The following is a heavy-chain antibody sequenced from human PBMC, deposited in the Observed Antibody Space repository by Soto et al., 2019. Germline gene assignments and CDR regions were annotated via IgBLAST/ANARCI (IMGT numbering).Heavy chain of an antibody. J-gene: IGHJ5*02. D-gene: IGHD6-13*01. V-gene: IGHV1-18*04. Sequence: ASVKVSCKASGYTFTSYCISWVLRATGEGLEWMGWISAYNGNTNYAQKLQGRVTMTTDTSTSTAYMELRSLRSDDTAVYYCARGRGGDSSSWYNWFDPWGQGTLVTVSS. CDR3: ARGRGGDSSSWYNWFDP. CDR2: ISAYNGNT. CDR1: GYTFTSYC.